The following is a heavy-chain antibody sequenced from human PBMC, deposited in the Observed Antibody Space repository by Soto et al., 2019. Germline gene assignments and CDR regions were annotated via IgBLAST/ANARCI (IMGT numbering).Heavy chain of an antibody. CDR1: GDSINSDYY. CDR2: VDHSGRT. V-gene: IGHV4-38-2*01. CDR3: AKKGYYPSGKINLFDS. D-gene: IGHD3-10*01. J-gene: IGHJ4*02. Sequence: SETLSLTCAVSGDSINSDYYWGWIRQPPGKGLEWSGSVDHSGRTYYSPSLSSRLTIFIDTSKNQFSLRLTSVTAADTAMYFCAKKGYYPSGKINLFDSWGPGTLVTVSS.